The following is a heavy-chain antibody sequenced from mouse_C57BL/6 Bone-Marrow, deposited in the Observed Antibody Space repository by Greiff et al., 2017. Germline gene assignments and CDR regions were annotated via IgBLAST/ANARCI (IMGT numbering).Heavy chain of an antibody. CDR1: GYTFTSYW. D-gene: IGHD2-1*01. CDR2: IHPNSGST. Sequence: QVLLQQPGAELVKPGASVKLSCEASGYTFTSYWMPWVQQSPGQGLEWIGMIHPNSGSTNYNEKFKSKATLTVNKSSSTVYMQISSLTAEDSAVYYCARAYYVNYDYFDYWGQGTTLTVSS. CDR3: ARAYYVNYDYFDY. J-gene: IGHJ2*01. V-gene: IGHV1-64*01.